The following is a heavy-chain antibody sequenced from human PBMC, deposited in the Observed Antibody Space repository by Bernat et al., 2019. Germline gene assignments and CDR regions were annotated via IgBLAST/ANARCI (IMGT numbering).Heavy chain of an antibody. CDR2: ISSYTGNT. J-gene: IGHJ3*02. CDR3: ARDSPPDYGPWRDAFDI. V-gene: IGHV1-18*01. CDR1: GYTFTSYG. D-gene: IGHD4-17*01. Sequence: QVQLVQSGAEVKKPGASVKVSCKASGYTFTSYGISWVRQAPGQGLEWMGWISSYTGNTNTKYAQNLQGRVTMTTNTSTSTVYMELRSLRSNDTAVYYCARDSPPDYGPWRDAFDIWGQGTMVTVFS.